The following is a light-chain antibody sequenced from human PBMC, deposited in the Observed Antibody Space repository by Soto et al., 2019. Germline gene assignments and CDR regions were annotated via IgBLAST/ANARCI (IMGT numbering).Light chain of an antibody. V-gene: IGKV1-39*01. J-gene: IGKJ2*01. CDR2: AAS. CDR3: QQSYSTPPENT. Sequence: DIQMTQSPSSLSASVGDRVTITCRSSQSISSYLNWYQQKPGKAPQLLIYAASSLQSGVPSRFSGSGSGTDFTLTISSLQPEDFATYYCQQSYSTPPENTFGQGTKLESK. CDR1: QSISSY.